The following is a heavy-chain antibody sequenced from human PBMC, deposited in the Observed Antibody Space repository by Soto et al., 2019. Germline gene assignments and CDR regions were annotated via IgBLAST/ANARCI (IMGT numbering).Heavy chain of an antibody. V-gene: IGHV4-4*02. J-gene: IGHJ4*02. CDR2: IYHSVST. CDR1: GGSISSSNW. CDR3: ARVNRLRYFDY. Sequence: QVQLQESGPGLVKPSGTLSLTCAVSGGSISSSNWWSWVRQHPVKGLEWIGAIYHSVSTNYNPSLKRRVTISVDKAKNQFSLKLSSVPAADTAVYYCARVNRLRYFDYWGQGTLVTVPS. D-gene: IGHD3-16*02.